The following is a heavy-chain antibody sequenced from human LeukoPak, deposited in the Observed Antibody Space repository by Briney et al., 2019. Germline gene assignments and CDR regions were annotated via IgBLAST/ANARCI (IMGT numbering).Heavy chain of an antibody. CDR1: GYSFTSCW. CDR2: IYPGDSDT. V-gene: IGHV5-51*01. CDR3: ARLKDLEPYYFDY. J-gene: IGHJ4*02. D-gene: IGHD3-3*01. Sequence: GESLKISCKGSGYSFTSCWIGWVRQMPGKGLEWMGVIYPGDSDTRYSPSFQGQVTISADKSISTAYLQWSSLKASDTAMYYCARLKDLEPYYFDYWGQGTLVTVSS.